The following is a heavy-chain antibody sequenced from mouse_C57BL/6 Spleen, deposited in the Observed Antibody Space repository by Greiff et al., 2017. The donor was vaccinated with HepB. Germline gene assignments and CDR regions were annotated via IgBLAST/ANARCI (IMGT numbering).Heavy chain of an antibody. V-gene: IGHV1-81*01. Sequence: QVQLQQSGAELARPGASVKLSCKASGYTFTSYGISWVKQSTGQGLEWIGEIYPRSGNTYYNEKFKGKATLTADKSSSTAYMELRSLTSEDSAVYFCARVRDYDYDDGPWFAYWGQGTLVTVSA. J-gene: IGHJ3*01. D-gene: IGHD2-4*01. CDR2: IYPRSGNT. CDR3: ARVRDYDYDDGPWFAY. CDR1: GYTFTSYG.